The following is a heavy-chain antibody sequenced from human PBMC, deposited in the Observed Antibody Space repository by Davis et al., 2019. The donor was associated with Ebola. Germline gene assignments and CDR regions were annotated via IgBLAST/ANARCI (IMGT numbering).Heavy chain of an antibody. D-gene: IGHD6-19*01. CDR2: IDPRDGTA. CDR3: AIANRGPVADTGDY. J-gene: IGHJ4*02. Sequence: GESLKISCAASGSTFISYDMHWVRQAPGHGLEWIGVIDPRDGTAHYGQKFQGRVTISRDRSTNTIYLELSSLRAEDTAVYYCAIANRGPVADTGDYWGQGTLVTVSS. CDR1: GSTFISYD. V-gene: IGHV1-46*01.